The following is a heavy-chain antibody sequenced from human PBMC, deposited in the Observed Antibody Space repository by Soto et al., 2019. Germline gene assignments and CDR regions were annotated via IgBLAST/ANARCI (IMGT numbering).Heavy chain of an antibody. CDR3: ASRWGGVVAASAYYGMDV. Sequence: SETLSLTCAVYGGSFSGYYWSWIRQPPGKGLEWIGEINHSGSTNYNPSLKSRVTISVDTSKNQFSLKLSSVTAADTAVYYCASRWGGVVAASAYYGMDVRGQGTTVTVSS. D-gene: IGHD2-15*01. CDR2: INHSGST. V-gene: IGHV4-34*01. CDR1: GGSFSGYY. J-gene: IGHJ6*02.